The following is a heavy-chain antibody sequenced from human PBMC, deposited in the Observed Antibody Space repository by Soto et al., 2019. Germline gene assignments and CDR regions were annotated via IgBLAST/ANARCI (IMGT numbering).Heavy chain of an antibody. J-gene: IGHJ4*02. Sequence: ASVKVSCKASGYTFTSYYMHWVRQAPGQGLEWMGIINPSGGSTSYAQKFQGRVTMTRDTSTSTVYMELSSLRSEDTAVYYCARLSHYYGSGSYYELGDYWGQGTLVTVSS. D-gene: IGHD3-10*01. CDR2: INPSGGST. CDR1: GYTFTSYY. CDR3: ARLSHYYGSGSYYELGDY. V-gene: IGHV1-46*01.